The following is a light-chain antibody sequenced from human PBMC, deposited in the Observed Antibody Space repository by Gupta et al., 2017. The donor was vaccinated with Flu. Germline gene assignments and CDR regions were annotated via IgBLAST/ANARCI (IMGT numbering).Light chain of an antibody. V-gene: IGLV2-11*01. CDR3: SSHAGRVTWV. CDR2: DVT. Sequence: QSAPTQPRSVSGSPGQSVTISCTGSSNDVGGSNRFSWYQQRPGKAPKLILYDVTERPSGVPDRFSGSNSGNTASLTISGLQADDEADYYCSSHAGRVTWVFGTGTTVTVL. CDR1: SNDVGGSNR. J-gene: IGLJ1*01.